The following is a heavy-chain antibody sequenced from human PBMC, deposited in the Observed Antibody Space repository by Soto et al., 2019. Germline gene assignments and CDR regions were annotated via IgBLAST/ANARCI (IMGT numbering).Heavy chain of an antibody. D-gene: IGHD6-19*01. Sequence: SVKGSCKASRVAFSKFIVTWVRQAPGLGLEWVGGIIPIFGTANYAQKFQGRVTITADESTSTSYMEVNNLRSEDTAVYYCAKVRYSSPMGYYYGMDVWGQGTTVTVSS. CDR1: RVAFSKFI. CDR3: AKVRYSSPMGYYYGMDV. CDR2: IIPIFGTA. J-gene: IGHJ6*02. V-gene: IGHV1-69*13.